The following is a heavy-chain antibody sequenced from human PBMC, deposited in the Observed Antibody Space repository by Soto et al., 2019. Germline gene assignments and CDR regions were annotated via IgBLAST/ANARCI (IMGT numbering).Heavy chain of an antibody. J-gene: IGHJ6*02. CDR3: DRDQIGYPYYYGMDV. V-gene: IGHV4-30-4*01. CDR2: IYYSGST. D-gene: IGHD6-25*01. Sequence: SETLSLTCTVSGGSISSGDYYWSWIRQPPGKGLEWIGYIYYSGSTYYNPSLKSRVTISVDTSKNQFSLKLSSVTAEDTAVYYCDRDQIGYPYYYGMDVWGQGTTVTVSS. CDR1: GGSISSGDYY.